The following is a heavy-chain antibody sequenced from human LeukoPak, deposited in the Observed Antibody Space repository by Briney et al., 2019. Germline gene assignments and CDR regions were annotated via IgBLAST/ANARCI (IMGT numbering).Heavy chain of an antibody. Sequence: PSETLSLTCTVSGGSISSYYWSWIRQPPGKGLEWIGYIYYSGSTNYNPSLKSRVTISVDTSKNQFSLKLSSVTAADTAVYYCARGFLYGMDVWGQGTTVTVSS. J-gene: IGHJ6*02. D-gene: IGHD2-21*01. CDR3: ARGFLYGMDV. CDR2: IYYSGST. V-gene: IGHV4-59*01. CDR1: GGSISSYY.